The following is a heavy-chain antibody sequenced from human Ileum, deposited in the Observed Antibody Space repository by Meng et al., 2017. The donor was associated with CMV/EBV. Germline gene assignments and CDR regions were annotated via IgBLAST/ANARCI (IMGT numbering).Heavy chain of an antibody. J-gene: IGHJ4*02. V-gene: IGHV4-39*07. CDR3: ARWSPESSSWSGFDF. CDR1: GGSISIGRHY. CDR2: LYYSGTT. D-gene: IGHD6-13*01. Sequence: QLPLQESGPGLVTPSETLSLICTVSGGSISIGRHYWGLIRQPPGKGLEWIGILYYSGTTYYNPSLKSRVTMSVGTSENQFSLKMNSVTAADTAVYYCARWSPESSSWSGFDFWGQGTLVTVSS.